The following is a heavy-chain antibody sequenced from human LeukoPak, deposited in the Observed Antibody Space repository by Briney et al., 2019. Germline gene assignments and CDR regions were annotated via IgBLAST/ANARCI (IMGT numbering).Heavy chain of an antibody. CDR1: GFTFSTYW. CDR3: ARHEYCSGGNCFYGMDV. J-gene: IGHJ6*04. CDR2: IKQDGSVK. V-gene: IGHV3-7*03. Sequence: GGSLRLSCAASGFTFSTYWMSWVRQAPGKGLEWVANIKQDGSVKYYVDSVKGRFPISRDNPKNSLFVQMNSLRAEDTAVYYCARHEYCSGGNCFYGMDVWGKGTTVTVSS. D-gene: IGHD2-15*01.